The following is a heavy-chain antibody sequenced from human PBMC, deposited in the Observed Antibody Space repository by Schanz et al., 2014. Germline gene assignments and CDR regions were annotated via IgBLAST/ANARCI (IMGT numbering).Heavy chain of an antibody. V-gene: IGHV1-8*01. CDR1: GFTFTSYD. J-gene: IGHJ4*02. CDR2: MNPNSGNP. CDR3: ARGRTFDY. Sequence: QVQLVESGGGVVQPGRSLRLSCAASGFTFTSYDINWVRQAPGQGLEWLGWMNPNSGNPGFAQKFRGRVTMTRNTSMSTAYIELHILTSEDTAVYYCARGRTFDYWGQGTLVTVSS.